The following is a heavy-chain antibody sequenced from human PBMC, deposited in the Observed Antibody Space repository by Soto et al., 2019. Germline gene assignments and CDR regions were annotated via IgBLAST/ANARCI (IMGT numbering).Heavy chain of an antibody. CDR2: IYPGDSDT. CDR1: GYSFTSYW. CDR3: ARHVHHVDTAMVNHYYYYGMDV. D-gene: IGHD5-18*01. J-gene: IGHJ6*02. Sequence: PGESLKISCKGSGYSFTSYWIGWVRQMPGKGLEWMGIIYPGDSDTRYSPSFQGQVTISADKSISTAYLQWSSLKASDTAMYYCARHVHHVDTAMVNHYYYYGMDVWGQGTTVTVSS. V-gene: IGHV5-51*01.